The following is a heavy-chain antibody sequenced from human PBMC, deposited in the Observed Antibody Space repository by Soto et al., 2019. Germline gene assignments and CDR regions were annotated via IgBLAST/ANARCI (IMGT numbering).Heavy chain of an antibody. CDR3: ARASNLNHYDILTGYYIGYFDY. Sequence: PGGSLRLSCAASGFTFSDYYMSWIRQAPGKGLEWVSYISSSSSYTNYADSVKGRFTTSRDNAKNSLYLQMNSLRAEDTAVYYCARASNLNHYDILTGYYIGYFDYWGQGTLVTVSS. J-gene: IGHJ4*02. CDR2: ISSSSSYT. V-gene: IGHV3-11*06. D-gene: IGHD3-9*01. CDR1: GFTFSDYY.